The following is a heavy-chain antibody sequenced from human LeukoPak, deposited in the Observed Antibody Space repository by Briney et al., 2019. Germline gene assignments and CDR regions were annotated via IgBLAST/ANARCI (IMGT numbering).Heavy chain of an antibody. J-gene: IGHJ4*02. V-gene: IGHV3-33*01. CDR1: GVTFNNYG. CDR2: IWYDGSNK. CDR3: ARESSSTYYFDY. Sequence: GGSLRLSCAATGVTFNNYGMHWVRQAPGKGLEWVAVIWYDGSNKYYADSVKGRFTISRDNSKNTLYLQMNSLRAEDTAVYYCARESSSTYYFDYWGQGTLVTVSS. D-gene: IGHD6-6*01.